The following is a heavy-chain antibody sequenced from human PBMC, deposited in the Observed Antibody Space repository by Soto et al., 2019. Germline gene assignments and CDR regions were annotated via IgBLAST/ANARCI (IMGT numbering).Heavy chain of an antibody. V-gene: IGHV4-34*01. CDR1: GVSFSGYY. J-gene: IGHJ6*02. D-gene: IGHD4-17*01. CDR3: ARVKGLRLYYYGMEV. Sequence: SKTLSLTYAVYGVSFSGYYWSWIRQPPGKGLEWIVEINHSGSTNYNPSLKSRVTISVDTSKNQFSLKLSSVTAADTAVYYCARVKGLRLYYYGMEVWGQGTSVTVSS. CDR2: INHSGST.